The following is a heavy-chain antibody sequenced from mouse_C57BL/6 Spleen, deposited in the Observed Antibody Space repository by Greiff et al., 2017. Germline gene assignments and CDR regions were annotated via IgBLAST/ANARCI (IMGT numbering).Heavy chain of an antibody. CDR3: TRDRLPYWYFDV. CDR2: ISSGGDYI. Sequence: EVQLQESGEGLVKPGGSLKLSCAASGFTFRSYAMSWVRQTPEKRLEWVAYISSGGDYIYYADTVKGRFTISRDNARNTLYLQMSSLKSEDTAMYYCTRDRLPYWYFDVWGTGTTVTVSS. CDR1: GFTFRSYA. V-gene: IGHV5-9-1*02. J-gene: IGHJ1*03. D-gene: IGHD5-5*01.